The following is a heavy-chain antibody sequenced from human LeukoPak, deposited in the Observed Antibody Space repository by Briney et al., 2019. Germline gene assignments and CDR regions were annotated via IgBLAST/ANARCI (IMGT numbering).Heavy chain of an antibody. J-gene: IGHJ4*02. CDR3: TRVGDDYPY. CDR2: IKANSGDT. CDR1: GYIFTAYY. Sequence: GASVXVSCKASGYIFTAYYLHWVRQAPGQKPEWMGWIKANSGDTNYAQKFQGRVTMTRDTSISTVYMELSGLTADDTAVYYCTRVGDDYPYWGQGTLVTVSS. V-gene: IGHV1-2*02. D-gene: IGHD5-24*01.